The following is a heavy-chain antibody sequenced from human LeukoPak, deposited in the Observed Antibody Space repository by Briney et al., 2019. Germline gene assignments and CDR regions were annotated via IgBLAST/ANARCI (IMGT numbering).Heavy chain of an antibody. V-gene: IGHV3-48*01. J-gene: IGHJ4*02. D-gene: IGHD6-19*01. CDR3: AFGGERGYDPGGSSGWDFDY. CDR2: ISSSDNSI. Sequence: PGGSLRLSCAASGFTVSSYGLNWVRQVPGRGLEWISYISSSDNSIYYADSVKGRFTISRDNSKNTLYLQMNSLRAEDTAVYYCAFGGERGYDPGGSSGWDFDYWGQGTLVTVSS. CDR1: GFTVSSYG.